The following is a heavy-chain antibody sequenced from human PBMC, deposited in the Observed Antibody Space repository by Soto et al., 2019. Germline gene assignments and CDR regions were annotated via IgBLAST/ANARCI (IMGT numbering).Heavy chain of an antibody. D-gene: IGHD3-22*01. Sequence: KPSETLSLTCAVSGGSISSGGYSWSWIRQPPGKGLEWIGYIYHSGSTYYNPSLKSRVTISVDRSKNQFSLKLSSVTAADTAVYYCARALYYDSSGYRYYFDYWGQGTLVTVSS. J-gene: IGHJ4*02. CDR2: IYHSGST. V-gene: IGHV4-30-2*01. CDR1: GGSISSGGYS. CDR3: ARALYYDSSGYRYYFDY.